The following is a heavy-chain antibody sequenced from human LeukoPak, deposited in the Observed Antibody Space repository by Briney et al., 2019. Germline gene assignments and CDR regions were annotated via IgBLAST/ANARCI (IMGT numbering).Heavy chain of an antibody. Sequence: GGSLRLSCAASGFTFSYYYMSWIRQAPGKGLEWVSYSSSSGSTIYYADSVKGRFTISRDNAKNSLYLQMNSLRAEDTAVYYCVRCVSKYYYYMDVWGKGTTVTVSS. CDR3: VRCVSKYYYYMDV. CDR1: GFTFSYYY. CDR2: SSSSGSTI. V-gene: IGHV3-11*01. J-gene: IGHJ6*03.